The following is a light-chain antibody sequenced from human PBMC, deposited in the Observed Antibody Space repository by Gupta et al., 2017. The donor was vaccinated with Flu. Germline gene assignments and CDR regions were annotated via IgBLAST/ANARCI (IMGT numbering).Light chain of an antibody. CDR1: KLGDKY. CDR2: QYS. V-gene: IGLV3-1*01. CDR3: QAWDSSTSYV. Sequence: SYELTQPPSVYVSPGQRASITCSVDKLGDKYACWYQQKPGQSPVLVIDQYSKRPSGIPERFSGSNSENTATLTISGTQAMDEADYYCQAWDSSTSYVFGTGTKFTV. J-gene: IGLJ1*01.